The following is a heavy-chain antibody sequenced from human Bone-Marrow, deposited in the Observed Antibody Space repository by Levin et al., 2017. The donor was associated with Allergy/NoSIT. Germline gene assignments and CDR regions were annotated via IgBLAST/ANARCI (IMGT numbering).Heavy chain of an antibody. CDR2: ISYDGRQK. CDR1: EYKSNTYA. CDR3: AGDPSIGVAGTPLFDT. J-gene: IGHJ4*02. V-gene: IGHV3-30*04. Sequence: PGGSLRLSCVASEYKSNTYAIHWVRQAPGKGLEWVGVISYDGRQKHYADSVKGRFTVSSDNSKNAVFLQLNSLKTDDTARYYCAGDPSIGVAGTPLFDTWGQGTLVTVSS. D-gene: IGHD6-19*01.